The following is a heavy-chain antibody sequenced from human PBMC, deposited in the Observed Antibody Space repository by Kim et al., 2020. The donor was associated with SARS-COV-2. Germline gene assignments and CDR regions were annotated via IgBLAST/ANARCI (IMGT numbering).Heavy chain of an antibody. D-gene: IGHD2-2*01. Sequence: SETLSLTCTVSGGSISSYYWSWIRQPPGKGLEWIGYIYYSVSTNYNPSLKSRVTISVDTSKNQFSLHLTSVTAADTAVYYCARDTPLCSSTSCYHNWFVP. CDR1: GGSISSYY. J-gene: IGHJ5*02. V-gene: IGHV4-59*01. CDR3: ARDTPLCSSTSCYHNWFVP. CDR2: IYYSVST.